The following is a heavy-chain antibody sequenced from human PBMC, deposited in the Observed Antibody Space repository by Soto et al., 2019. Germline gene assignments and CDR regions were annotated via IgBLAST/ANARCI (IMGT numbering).Heavy chain of an antibody. V-gene: IGHV4-39*07. D-gene: IGHD5-12*01. CDR2: IYYDGNT. CDR3: ARGYSGYDAALDY. CDR1: GGSITSSSHY. J-gene: IGHJ4*01. Sequence: SETLSLTCTVSGGSITSSSHYWGWIRQPPGKGLECIGNIYYDGNTYYNPSLKSRVTMSIDTSKNQFSLKLTSVTAADTAVYYCARGYSGYDAALDYWGQGTLVTVSS.